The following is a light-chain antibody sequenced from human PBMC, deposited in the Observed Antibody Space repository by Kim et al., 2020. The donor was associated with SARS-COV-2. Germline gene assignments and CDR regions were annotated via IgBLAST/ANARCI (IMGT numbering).Light chain of an antibody. CDR3: QQYNTYPYT. CDR2: KAS. CDR1: QSIDNW. J-gene: IGKJ2*01. V-gene: IGKV1-5*03. Sequence: DIQMTQSPSTLSASVGDSVTITCRASQSIDNWLAWYKQKPGTAPKILIYKASSLEGGAPSRFSGGGFGTEFTLTITSLQPDDFATYYCQQYNTYPYTFGQGTKLEI.